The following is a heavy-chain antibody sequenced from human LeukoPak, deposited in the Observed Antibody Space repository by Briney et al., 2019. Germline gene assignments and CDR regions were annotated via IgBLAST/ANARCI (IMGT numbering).Heavy chain of an antibody. CDR2: LSSSDTSI. CDR3: ATGGPYYFDY. Sequence: GGPLRLPCAVSGFPFSDSYMSWLRQAPGKGLEWLSYLSSSDTSIYYADSVKGRFTISRDNAKNSLYLQMNSLRAEDTAVYYCATGGPYYFDYWGQGALVIVSS. J-gene: IGHJ4*02. CDR1: GFPFSDSY. V-gene: IGHV3-11*01.